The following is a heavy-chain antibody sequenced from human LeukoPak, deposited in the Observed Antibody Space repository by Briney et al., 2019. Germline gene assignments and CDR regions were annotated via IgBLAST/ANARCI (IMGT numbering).Heavy chain of an antibody. J-gene: IGHJ6*03. D-gene: IGHD6-13*01. CDR1: GGSISSHY. Sequence: SETLSLTCTVSGGSISSHYWSWIRQPPGKGLEWIGYIYYSGSTNYNPSLKSRVTISVDTSKNQFSLKLSSVTAADTAVYYCARDIGRLAAANYYHYMDVWGKGTTVTVSS. CDR2: IYYSGST. V-gene: IGHV4-59*11. CDR3: ARDIGRLAAANYYHYMDV.